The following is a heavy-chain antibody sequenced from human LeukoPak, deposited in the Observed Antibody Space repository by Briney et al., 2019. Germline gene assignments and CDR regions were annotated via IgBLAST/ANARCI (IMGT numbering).Heavy chain of an antibody. CDR1: GDSVSSNSVT. V-gene: IGHV6-1*01. D-gene: IGHD5-24*01. Sequence: SQTLSLTCAISGDSVSSNSVTWNWIRQSPSRGLEWLGRTYYRSTWYNDYAVSVRGRITVNPDTSKNQFSLKLSSVTAADTAVYYCARRRDGYKNLYYFDYWGQGTLVTVSS. J-gene: IGHJ4*02. CDR2: TYYRSTWYN. CDR3: ARRRDGYKNLYYFDY.